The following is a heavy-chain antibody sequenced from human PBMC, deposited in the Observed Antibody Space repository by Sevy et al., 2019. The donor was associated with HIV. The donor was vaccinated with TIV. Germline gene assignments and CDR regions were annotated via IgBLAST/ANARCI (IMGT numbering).Heavy chain of an antibody. D-gene: IGHD6-6*01. CDR2: INHSGST. CDR3: ARRGGLYSSSSSFFDY. CDR1: GGSFSGYY. J-gene: IGHJ4*02. Sequence: SETLSLTCAVYGGSFSGYYWSWIRQPPGKGLEWIGEINHSGSTNYNPPLKSRVTISVDTSKNQFSLKLSSVTAADTAVYYCARRGGLYSSSSSFFDYWGQGTLVTVSS. V-gene: IGHV4-34*01.